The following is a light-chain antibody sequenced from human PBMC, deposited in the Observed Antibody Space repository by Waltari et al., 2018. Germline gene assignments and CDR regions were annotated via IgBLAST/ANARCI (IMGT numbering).Light chain of an antibody. Sequence: DIVMTQSPDSLAVSLGERATINCKSSPNVLYNSNNKNYLAWAQQKPGQPPKLFIYWASTRGSGVPARFSGSGSGTDFTLTISSLQAEDVAVYYCQQYYSTPYSFGQGTKLEIK. CDR3: QQYYSTPYS. V-gene: IGKV4-1*01. CDR1: PNVLYNSNNKNY. CDR2: WAS. J-gene: IGKJ2*01.